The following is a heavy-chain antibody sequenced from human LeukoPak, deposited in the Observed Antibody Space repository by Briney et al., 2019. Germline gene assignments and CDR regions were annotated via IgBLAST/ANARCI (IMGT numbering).Heavy chain of an antibody. D-gene: IGHD2-2*01. CDR1: GFTFSSYW. Sequence: GGSLRLSCAASGFTFSSYWMSWVRQAPGKGLEWVANIKQDGSEKYYVDSVKGRFTISRDNAKNSLYLQMNSLRAEDTAVYYCARAPIDCSSTSCLVLDYWGQGTLVTVSS. J-gene: IGHJ4*02. V-gene: IGHV3-7*01. CDR3: ARAPIDCSSTSCLVLDY. CDR2: IKQDGSEK.